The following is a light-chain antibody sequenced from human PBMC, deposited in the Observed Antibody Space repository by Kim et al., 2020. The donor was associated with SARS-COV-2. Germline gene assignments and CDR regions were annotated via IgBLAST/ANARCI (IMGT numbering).Light chain of an antibody. Sequence: TQPTSVSGSPGQSITISCTGTSSDVGTYNYVSWYQQYPGKAPKLMIYDRFSGSKSGNTASLTISGLQAEDEADYYCSSYATSRSYVFGTGTKVTVL. CDR3: SSYATSRSYV. J-gene: IGLJ1*01. CDR1: SSDVGTYNY. V-gene: IGLV2-14*03.